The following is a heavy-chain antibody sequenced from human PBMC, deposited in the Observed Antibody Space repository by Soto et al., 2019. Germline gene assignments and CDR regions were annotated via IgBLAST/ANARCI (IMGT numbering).Heavy chain of an antibody. CDR2: ISESNTYI. J-gene: IGHJ4*02. CDR1: GFTFSSYS. D-gene: IGHD5-18*01. V-gene: IGHV3-21*01. CDR3: AREAFDFRGYIYGSD. Sequence: PGGSLRLSYAASGFTFSSYSMNWVRQAPGKGLEWVSSISESNTYIYYANSVKGRFTISRDNAKNSLYLQMNSLRAEDTAVYYCAREAFDFRGYIYGSDWGQGTLVTVSS.